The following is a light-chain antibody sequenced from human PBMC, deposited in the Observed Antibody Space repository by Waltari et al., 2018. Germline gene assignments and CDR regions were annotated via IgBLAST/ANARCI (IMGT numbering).Light chain of an antibody. J-gene: IGKJ1*01. V-gene: IGKV3-15*01. CDR2: GAS. CDR3: QQSHALPPWT. Sequence: EIVVTQSPATLSVSPGYRAILTCRTSQTLNNNLTWFQQKPGQSPRLLIYGASARASGVPARFSGSGSGTEFTLTITSLQSEDFAVYYCQQSHALPPWTFGQGPG. CDR1: QTLNNN.